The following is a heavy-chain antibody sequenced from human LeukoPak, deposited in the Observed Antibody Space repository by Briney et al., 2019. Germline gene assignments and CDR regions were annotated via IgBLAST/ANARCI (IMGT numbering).Heavy chain of an antibody. D-gene: IGHD1-14*01. CDR2: FDPEDGET. CDR1: GYTLTESS. CDR3: ATGKIKGWRKASFDP. V-gene: IGHV1-24*01. J-gene: IGHJ5*02. Sequence: ASVKVSRKVSGYTLTESSMHWVRQAPGKGLEWMGGFDPEDGETIYAQKFQGRVTMTEDTSTDTAYMELSSLRSEDTAVYYCATGKIKGWRKASFDPWGQGTLVTVSS.